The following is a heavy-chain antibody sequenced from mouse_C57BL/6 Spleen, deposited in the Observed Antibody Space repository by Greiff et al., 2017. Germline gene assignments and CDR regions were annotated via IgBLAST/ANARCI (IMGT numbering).Heavy chain of an antibody. CDR2: IDPNSGGT. CDR3: AKDGDEEDYFDY. Sequence: QVQLQQPGAELVKPGASVQLSCKASGYTFTSYWMHWVKQRPGRGLEWIGRIDPNSGGTKYTEKFKSKSTLTVDKPTSTAYMQRSGLTYEDSAVYYCAKDGDEEDYFDYWGQGTTLTVSS. J-gene: IGHJ2*01. V-gene: IGHV1-72*01. CDR1: GYTFTSYW.